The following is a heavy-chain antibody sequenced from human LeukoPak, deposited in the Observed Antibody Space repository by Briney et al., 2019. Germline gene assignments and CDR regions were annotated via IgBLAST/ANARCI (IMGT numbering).Heavy chain of an antibody. Sequence: PGASLRLSCVASGFSFSDAWLSWVRQAPGKGLEWIGLIRSKAHGGTADYAAPVKGRFTISRDDSKNTLYLQMNSLKTEDTAVYYCTTVLRYFDCYDYWGQGTLVTVSS. D-gene: IGHD3-9*01. CDR3: TTVLRYFDCYDY. J-gene: IGHJ4*02. V-gene: IGHV3-15*01. CDR2: IRSKAHGGTA. CDR1: GFSFSDAW.